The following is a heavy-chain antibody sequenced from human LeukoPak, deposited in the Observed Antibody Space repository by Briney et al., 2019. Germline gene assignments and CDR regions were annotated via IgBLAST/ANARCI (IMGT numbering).Heavy chain of an antibody. D-gene: IGHD4-23*01. CDR2: IYYSGST. V-gene: IGHV4-30-4*08. CDR1: GGSISSGDYY. J-gene: IGHJ4*02. Sequence: SQTLSLTCTVSGGSISSGDYYWSWIRQPPGKGLEWLGYIYYSGSTYYNPSLKSRVTISVDTSKNQFSLKLSSVTAADTAVYYCAGSLDYGGNPALDYWGQGTLVTVSS. CDR3: AGSLDYGGNPALDY.